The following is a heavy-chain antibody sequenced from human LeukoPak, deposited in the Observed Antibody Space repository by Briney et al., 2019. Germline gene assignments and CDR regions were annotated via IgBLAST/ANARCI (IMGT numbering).Heavy chain of an antibody. CDR1: GFTFSSYA. CDR2: ISYDGSNK. D-gene: IGHD3-22*01. CDR3: AREAYYYDSSGYYHYWYFDL. Sequence: GGSLRLSCAASGFTFSSYAMHWVRQAPGKGLEWVAVISYDGSNKYYADSVKGRFTISRDNSKNTLYLQMNSLRAEDTAVYYCAREAYYYDSSGYYHYWYFDLWGRGTLVTVSS. J-gene: IGHJ2*01. V-gene: IGHV3-30-3*01.